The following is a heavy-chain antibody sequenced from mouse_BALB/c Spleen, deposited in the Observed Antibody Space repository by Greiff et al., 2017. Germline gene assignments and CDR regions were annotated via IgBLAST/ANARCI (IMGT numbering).Heavy chain of an antibody. V-gene: IGHV5-9-3*01. CDR1: GFTFSSYA. Sequence: EVQVVESGGGLVKPGGSLKLSCAASGFTFSSYAMSWVRQTPEKRLEWVATISSGGSYTYYPDSVKGRFTISRDNAKNTLYLQMSSLRSEDTAMYYCARHNAYWGQGTLVTVSA. J-gene: IGHJ3*01. CDR2: ISSGGSYT. CDR3: ARHNAY.